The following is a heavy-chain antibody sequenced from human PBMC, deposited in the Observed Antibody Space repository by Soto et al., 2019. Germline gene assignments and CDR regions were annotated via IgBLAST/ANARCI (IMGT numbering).Heavy chain of an antibody. D-gene: IGHD4-17*01. V-gene: IGHV1-69*13. Sequence: ASVKVSCKASGGTFSSYSISWVRQAPGQGLEWMGGIIPIFGTANYAQKFQGRVTITADESTSTAYMELSSLRSEDTAVYYCARDPDYGGNSGIYYWGQGTLVTVSS. J-gene: IGHJ4*02. CDR2: IIPIFGTA. CDR3: ARDPDYGGNSGIYY. CDR1: GGTFSSYS.